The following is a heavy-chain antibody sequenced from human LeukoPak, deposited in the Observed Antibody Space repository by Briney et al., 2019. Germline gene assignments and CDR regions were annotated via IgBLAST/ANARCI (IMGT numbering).Heavy chain of an antibody. V-gene: IGHV4-34*01. D-gene: IGHD6-13*01. CDR1: GFTFSSYA. CDR2: INHSGST. CDR3: ARVGYSSSWRDYYFDY. J-gene: IGHJ4*02. Sequence: GSLRLSCAASGFTFSSYAMSWVRQPPGKGLEWIGEINHSGSTNYNPSLKSRVTISVDTSKNQFSLKLSSVTAADTAVYYCARVGYSSSWRDYYFDYWGQGTLVTVSS.